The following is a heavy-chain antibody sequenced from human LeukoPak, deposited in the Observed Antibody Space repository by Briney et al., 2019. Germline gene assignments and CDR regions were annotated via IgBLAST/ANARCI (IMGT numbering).Heavy chain of an antibody. J-gene: IGHJ4*02. Sequence: SETLSLTCTVSGGSISSGSYYWRWIRQPAGKGLEWIGRIYSSGSTNYNPSLKSRVTISVDTSKNQFSLKLSSVTAADAAVYYCARSYFDYWGQGTLVTVSS. CDR1: GGSISSGSYY. CDR3: ARSYFDY. V-gene: IGHV4-61*02. CDR2: IYSSGST.